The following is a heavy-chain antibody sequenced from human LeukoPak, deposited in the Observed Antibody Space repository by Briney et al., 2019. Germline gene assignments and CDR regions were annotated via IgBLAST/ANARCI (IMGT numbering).Heavy chain of an antibody. J-gene: IGHJ4*01. D-gene: IGHD3-10*01. Sequence: GGSLRLSCTASGFTFRNYWMGWVRQTPGKGLEWVANIDPDGSKKQYGDSVKGRYTTSRDNAKNSLDLQMSSLRAEDTAIYYCARIWYFGDNNWRYFDNWGHATLVTVSS. CDR3: ARIWYFGDNNWRYFDN. CDR2: IDPDGSKK. V-gene: IGHV3-7*01. CDR1: GFTFRNYW.